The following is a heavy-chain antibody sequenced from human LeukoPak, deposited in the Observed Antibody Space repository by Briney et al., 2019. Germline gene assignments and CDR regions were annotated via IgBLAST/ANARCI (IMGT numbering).Heavy chain of an antibody. Sequence: VASVKVSCKASGYTFTSYYMHWVRQAPGQGLEWMGIINPSGGSTSYAQKFQGRVTMTRDTSTSTVYMELSSLRSEDTAVYYCARASGMAPHRLRFDPWGQGTLVTVSS. V-gene: IGHV1-46*01. CDR2: INPSGGST. D-gene: IGHD5-24*01. CDR1: GYTFTSYY. J-gene: IGHJ5*02. CDR3: ARASGMAPHRLRFDP.